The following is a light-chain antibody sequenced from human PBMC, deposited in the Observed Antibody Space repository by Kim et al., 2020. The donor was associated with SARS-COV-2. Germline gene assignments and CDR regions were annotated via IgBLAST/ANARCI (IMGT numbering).Light chain of an antibody. J-gene: IGKJ1*01. Sequence: DIQMTQSPSSLSASVGDRVTITCRASQSITIYLNWYQQRPGKAPKLLIYAASSLQSGVPSRFSGSGSGTDFTLTITSLQPDDFATYYCQQSYSSPLTFGQGTKVDIK. V-gene: IGKV1-39*01. CDR2: AAS. CDR3: QQSYSSPLT. CDR1: QSITIY.